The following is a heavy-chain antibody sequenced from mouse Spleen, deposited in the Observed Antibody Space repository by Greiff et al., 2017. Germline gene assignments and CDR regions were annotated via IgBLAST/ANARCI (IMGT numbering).Heavy chain of an antibody. J-gene: IGHJ2*01. CDR3: ARGVITTVVATGYFDY. CDR2: IDPSDSYT. D-gene: IGHD1-1*01. CDR1: GYTFTSYW. Sequence: QVQLQQPGAELVMPGASVKLSCKASGYTFTSYWMHWVKQRPGQGLEWIGEIDPSDSYTNYNQKFKGKATLTVDKSSSTAYMQLSSLTSEDSAVYYCARGVITTVVATGYFDYWGQGTTLTVSS. V-gene: IGHV1-69*01.